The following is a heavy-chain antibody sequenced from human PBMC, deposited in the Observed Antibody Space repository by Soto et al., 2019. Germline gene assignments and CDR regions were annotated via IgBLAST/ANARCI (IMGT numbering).Heavy chain of an antibody. CDR3: AKDLWAGSSWYATYDAFDI. CDR2: IIPIFGTA. D-gene: IGHD6-13*01. Sequence: ASVKVSCKASGGTFSSYAISWVRQAPGQGLEWMGGIIPIFGTANYAQKFQGRVTITADESTSTAYMELSSLRSEDTAVYYCAKDLWAGSSWYATYDAFDIWGQGTMVTVSS. J-gene: IGHJ3*02. CDR1: GGTFSSYA. V-gene: IGHV1-69*13.